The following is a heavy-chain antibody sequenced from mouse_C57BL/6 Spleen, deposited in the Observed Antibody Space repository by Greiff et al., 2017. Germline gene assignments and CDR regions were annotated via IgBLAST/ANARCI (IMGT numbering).Heavy chain of an antibody. CDR1: GYTFTSYW. J-gene: IGHJ4*01. V-gene: IGHV1-55*01. D-gene: IGHD2-4*01. Sequence: QVQLQQPGAELVKPGASVKMSCKASGYTFTSYWITWVKQRPGQGLEWIGDIYPGSGSTNYNEKFKSKATLPVDPSSSTAYMQLSSLTSEDSAVYYCARNYYDYGGDYAMDYWGQVTSVTVSS. CDR2: IYPGSGST. CDR3: ARNYYDYGGDYAMDY.